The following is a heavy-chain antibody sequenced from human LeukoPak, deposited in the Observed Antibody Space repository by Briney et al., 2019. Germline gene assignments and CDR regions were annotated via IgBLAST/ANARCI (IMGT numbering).Heavy chain of an antibody. Sequence: SGGSLRLSCAASGFSFYNFAMNWVRQAPGKGLEWVSYISSSSSTIYYADSVKGRFTISRDNAKNSLYLQMSSLRAEDTAVYYCARVGQLAVYYYYYMDVWGKGTTVTVSS. D-gene: IGHD6-6*01. J-gene: IGHJ6*03. CDR2: ISSSSSTI. CDR3: ARVGQLAVYYYYYMDV. CDR1: GFSFYNFA. V-gene: IGHV3-48*01.